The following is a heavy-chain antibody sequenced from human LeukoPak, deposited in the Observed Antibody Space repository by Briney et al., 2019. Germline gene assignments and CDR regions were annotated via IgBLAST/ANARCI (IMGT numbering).Heavy chain of an antibody. J-gene: IGHJ3*02. V-gene: IGHV3-9*03. Sequence: PVGSLRLSCAASGFTFDDYAMHWVRQAPGKGLEWVSGISCDSTSIAYADSVKGRFTISRDNAKNSLYLQMNSLRVDDMALYYCAKDVGGPLADAFDIWGQGTMVTVSS. CDR3: AKDVGGPLADAFDI. CDR2: ISCDSTSI. D-gene: IGHD2-15*01. CDR1: GFTFDDYA.